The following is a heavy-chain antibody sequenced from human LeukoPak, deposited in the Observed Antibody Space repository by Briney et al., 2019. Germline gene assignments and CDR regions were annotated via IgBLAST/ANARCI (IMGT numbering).Heavy chain of an antibody. CDR3: ARGLAPGPITIFGVVIIPVFWFDP. Sequence: GASVKVSCKASGYTFTSYDINWVRPATGQGLEWMGWMNPNSGNTGYAQKFQGRVTMTRNTSISTAYMELSSLRSEDTAVYYCARGLAPGPITIFGVVIIPVFWFDPWGQGTLVTVSS. CDR1: GYTFTSYD. V-gene: IGHV1-8*01. CDR2: MNPNSGNT. J-gene: IGHJ5*02. D-gene: IGHD3-3*01.